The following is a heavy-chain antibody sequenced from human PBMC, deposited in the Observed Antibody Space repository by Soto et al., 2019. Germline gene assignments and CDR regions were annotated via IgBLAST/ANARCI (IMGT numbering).Heavy chain of an antibody. D-gene: IGHD1-7*01. J-gene: IGHJ6*02. CDR3: AREIGRYNWNFGRDYYYGMDV. CDR2: IYYSGST. CDR1: GGSVSSGSYY. V-gene: IGHV4-61*01. Sequence: TSETLSLTCTVSGGSVSSGSYYWSWIRQPPGKGLGWIGYIYYSGSTNYNPSLKSRVTISVDTSKNQFSLKLSSVTAADTAVYYCAREIGRYNWNFGRDYYYGMDVWGQGTTVTVSS.